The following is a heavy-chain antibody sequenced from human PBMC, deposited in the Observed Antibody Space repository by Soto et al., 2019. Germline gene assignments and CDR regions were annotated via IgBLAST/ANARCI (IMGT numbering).Heavy chain of an antibody. CDR1: GYTFTSYA. V-gene: IGHV1-3*01. D-gene: IGHD3-10*01. Sequence: ASVKVSCKASGYTFTSYAMHWVRQAPGQRLEWMGWINAGNGNTKYSQKFQGRVTITRDTSASTAYMELSSLRSEDTAVYYCARDPGYYGSGSYYDYWGQGTPVTVSS. CDR3: ARDPGYYGSGSYYDY. CDR2: INAGNGNT. J-gene: IGHJ4*02.